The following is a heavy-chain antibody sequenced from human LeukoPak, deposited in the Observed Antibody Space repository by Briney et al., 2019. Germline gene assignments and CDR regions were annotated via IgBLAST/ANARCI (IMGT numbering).Heavy chain of an antibody. CDR3: AVGGSYYFDY. CDR1: GYSISSGYY. Sequence: PSETLSLTCTVSGYSISSGYYWGWIRPPPGKGLEWIGSIYHSGSTYYNPSLKSRVTISVDTSKNQFSLKLSPVTAADTAVYYCAVGGSYYFDYWGQGTLVTVSS. J-gene: IGHJ4*02. V-gene: IGHV4-38-2*02. CDR2: IYHSGST. D-gene: IGHD3-10*01.